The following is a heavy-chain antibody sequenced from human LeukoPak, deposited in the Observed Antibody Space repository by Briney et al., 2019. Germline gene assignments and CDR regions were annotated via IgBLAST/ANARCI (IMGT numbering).Heavy chain of an antibody. CDR3: VRGQSGPAE. Sequence: GGSLRLSCAASGFTFSSHWMHWVRQAPGKGLVWVSRINNDGTDTVYADSVKGRFTISRDNAKNTLHLQMNSLRVEDMAIYYCVRGQSGPAEWGQGTLVTVSS. J-gene: IGHJ4*02. D-gene: IGHD1-26*01. CDR2: INNDGTDT. V-gene: IGHV3-74*01. CDR1: GFTFSSHW.